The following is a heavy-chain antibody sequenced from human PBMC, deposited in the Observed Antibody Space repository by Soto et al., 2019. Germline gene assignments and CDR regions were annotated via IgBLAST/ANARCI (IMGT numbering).Heavy chain of an antibody. J-gene: IGHJ4*02. V-gene: IGHV1-69*13. Sequence: SVNGSYQASGGSFSSYAIRGVRQAPGQGLEWMGGIIPIFGTANYAQKFQGRVTITADESTSTAYMELSSLRSEDTAVYYCARDLSGYSYGQLDYWGQGPLVTVSS. CDR1: GGSFSSYA. CDR3: ARDLSGYSYGQLDY. D-gene: IGHD5-18*01. CDR2: IIPIFGTA.